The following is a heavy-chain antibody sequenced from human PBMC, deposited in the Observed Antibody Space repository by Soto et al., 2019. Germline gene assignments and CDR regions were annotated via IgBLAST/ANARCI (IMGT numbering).Heavy chain of an antibody. CDR1: GFTFSNAW. J-gene: IGHJ5*02. CDR3: TTESSGLYADWFDP. D-gene: IGHD6-19*01. V-gene: IGHV3-15*01. CDR2: IKSKTDGGTT. Sequence: PGGSLRLSCAASGFTFSNAWMSWVRQAPGKGLEWVGRIKSKTDGGTTDYAAPVKGRFTISRDDSKNTLYLQMNSLKTEDTAVYYXTTESSGLYADWFDPWGQGTLVTVSA.